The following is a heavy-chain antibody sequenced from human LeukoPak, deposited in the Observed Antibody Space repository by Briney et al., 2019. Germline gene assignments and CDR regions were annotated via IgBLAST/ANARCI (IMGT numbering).Heavy chain of an antibody. Sequence: SETLSLTCAVYGGSFSGYYWSWIRQPPGKGLEWIGEINHSGSTNYNPSLKSRVTISVDTSKSQFSLKLSSVTAADTAVYYCARWSIRWFDPWGQGTLVTVSS. D-gene: IGHD2-21*01. CDR2: INHSGST. CDR1: GGSFSGYY. CDR3: ARWSIRWFDP. V-gene: IGHV4-34*01. J-gene: IGHJ5*02.